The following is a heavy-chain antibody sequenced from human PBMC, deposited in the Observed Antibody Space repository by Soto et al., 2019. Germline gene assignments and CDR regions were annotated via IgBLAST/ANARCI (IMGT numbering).Heavy chain of an antibody. D-gene: IGHD4-17*01. Sequence: DVQLVESGGGLIQPGGSLRLSCEAFGLTVTGKKYVAWVRQAPGKGLEWVSGLYDTDGIYYADSVKGRFTSSRDTSKTIVYLEMNSLTPDDTAVYYCATWRLREHAYDIWGLGTTVTVSS. CDR1: GLTVTGKKY. J-gene: IGHJ3*02. CDR3: ATWRLREHAYDI. V-gene: IGHV3-53*01. CDR2: LYDTDGI.